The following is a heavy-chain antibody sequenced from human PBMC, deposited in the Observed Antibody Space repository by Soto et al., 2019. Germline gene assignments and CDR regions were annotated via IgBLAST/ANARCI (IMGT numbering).Heavy chain of an antibody. CDR2: IIPILGIA. D-gene: IGHD4-17*01. V-gene: IGHV1-69*02. CDR1: GGTFSSYT. CDR3: ARGYGDSEYFQH. J-gene: IGHJ1*01. Sequence: QVQLVQSVAEVKKPGSPVKVSCKASGGTFSSYTISWVRQAPGQGLEWMGRIIPILGIANYAQKFQGRVTITADKSTSTAYMELSSLRSEDTAVYYCARGYGDSEYFQHWGQGTLVTVSS.